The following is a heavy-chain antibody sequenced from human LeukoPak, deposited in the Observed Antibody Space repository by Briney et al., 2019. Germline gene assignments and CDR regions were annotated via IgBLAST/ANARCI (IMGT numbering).Heavy chain of an antibody. CDR2: INHSGST. D-gene: IGHD6-25*01. CDR1: GGSFSGYY. J-gene: IGHJ1*01. Sequence: SETLSLTCAVYGGSFSGYYWSWIRQPPGKGLEWIGEINHSGSTNYNPSLKSRVTISVDTSKNQFSLELSSVTAADTAVYYCARLRPSYFQHWGQGTLVTVSS. CDR3: ARLRPSYFQH. V-gene: IGHV4-34*01.